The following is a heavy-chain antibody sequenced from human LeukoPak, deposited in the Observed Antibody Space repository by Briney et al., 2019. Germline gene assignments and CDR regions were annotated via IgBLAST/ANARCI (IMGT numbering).Heavy chain of an antibody. D-gene: IGHD6-13*01. V-gene: IGHV4-31*01. CDR2: IYYSGST. Sequence: PSETLSLTCTVSVGSISSGGYYWSWIPQPPGKGLEWIGYIYYSGSTYYNPSLKSHVTISVDTPKNQYSLKLSSVTAADMAVYYCAACPLRIAVAGIDYWGQGTLVTVPS. CDR3: AACPLRIAVAGIDY. J-gene: IGHJ4*02. CDR1: VGSISSGGYY.